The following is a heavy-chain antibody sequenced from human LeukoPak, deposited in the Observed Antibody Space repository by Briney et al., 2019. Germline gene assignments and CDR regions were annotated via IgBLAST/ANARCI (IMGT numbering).Heavy chain of an antibody. CDR3: AKGRSAAVTSALNY. Sequence: GGSLRLSCAASGFTFSSYAMNWVRQAPGKGLEWVSGISANGVSTYYADSVKGRFTISRDNSKTTLYLQMNSLRAEDTAVYYCAKGRSAAVTSALNYWGQGTLVTVSS. V-gene: IGHV3-23*01. J-gene: IGHJ4*02. D-gene: IGHD4-23*01. CDR1: GFTFSSYA. CDR2: ISANGVST.